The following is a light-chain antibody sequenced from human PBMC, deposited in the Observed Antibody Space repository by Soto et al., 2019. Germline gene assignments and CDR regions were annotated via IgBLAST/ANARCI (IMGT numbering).Light chain of an antibody. J-gene: IGKJ4*01. CDR2: GAS. Sequence: EIVMTQSPATLSVSPGERATLSCRASQSVRSNLAWYRQKPGQAPRLLIYGASTRASGTPDRFSGSGSGTDFTLTITRLEPEDFAVYYCQQYGSSPLTFGGGTKVDIK. CDR3: QQYGSSPLT. V-gene: IGKV3D-15*01. CDR1: QSVRSN.